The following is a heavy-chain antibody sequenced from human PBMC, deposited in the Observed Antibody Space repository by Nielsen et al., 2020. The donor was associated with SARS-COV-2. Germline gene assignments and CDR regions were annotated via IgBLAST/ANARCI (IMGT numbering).Heavy chain of an antibody. CDR1: GFTFSSYG. Sequence: GGSLRLSCAASGFTFSSYGMHWVRQAPGKGLEWVAVISYDGSNKYYADSVKGRFTISRDNSKNTLYLQMNSLRAEDTAVYYCAKTYSGSYYSAFDIWGQGTMVTVSS. D-gene: IGHD1-26*01. J-gene: IGHJ3*02. CDR3: AKTYSGSYYSAFDI. CDR2: ISYDGSNK. V-gene: IGHV3-30*18.